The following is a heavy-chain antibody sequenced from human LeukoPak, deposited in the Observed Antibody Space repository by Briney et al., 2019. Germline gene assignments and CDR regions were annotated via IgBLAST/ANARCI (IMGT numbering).Heavy chain of an antibody. CDR3: ASISSGWYWDY. J-gene: IGHJ4*02. D-gene: IGHD6-19*01. V-gene: IGHV3-23*01. Sequence: PGGSLRLSCAASGFTFSSYAMSWVRQAPGKGLEWVSAISGSGGSTYYADSVKGRFTISRDNAKNSLYLQMNSLRAEDTAVYYCASISSGWYWDYWGQGTLVTVSS. CDR2: ISGSGGST. CDR1: GFTFSSYA.